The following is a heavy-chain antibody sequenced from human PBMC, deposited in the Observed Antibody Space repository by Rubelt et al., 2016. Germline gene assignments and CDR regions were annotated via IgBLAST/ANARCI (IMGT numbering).Heavy chain of an antibody. D-gene: IGHD5-18*01. V-gene: IGHV4-34*02. CDR3: ARLGPKWIQQLPFDY. CDR2: INLGGSS. J-gene: IGHJ4*02. Sequence: QVQLQQGGAGLLKPSETLSLTCAVYGGSFSGYYWSWIRQPPGKGLEWIGEINLGGSSNYNPSLKTRGTISVDTSKNQLSLTVNSVTAAAPARYYCARLGPKWIQQLPFDYWGQGSLVIVSS. CDR1: GGSFSGYY.